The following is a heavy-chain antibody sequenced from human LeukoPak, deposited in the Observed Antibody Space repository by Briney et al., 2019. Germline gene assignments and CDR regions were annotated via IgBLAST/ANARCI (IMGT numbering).Heavy chain of an antibody. CDR1: GFTFSSYG. D-gene: IGHD2-21*02. Sequence: GGSLRLSCAASGFTFSSYGMHWVRQAPGKGLEWVAVISHDGSNKYYADSVKGRFTISRDNSKNTLYLQMNSLRAEDTAVYYCAKGLHIVVVTANFDYWGQGTLVTVSS. CDR3: AKGLHIVVVTANFDY. CDR2: ISHDGSNK. J-gene: IGHJ4*02. V-gene: IGHV3-30*18.